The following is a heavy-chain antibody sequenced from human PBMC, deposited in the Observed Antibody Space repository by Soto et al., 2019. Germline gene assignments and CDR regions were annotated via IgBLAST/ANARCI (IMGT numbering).Heavy chain of an antibody. D-gene: IGHD6-19*01. CDR3: AAVAGTDCCAFDI. CDR1: GFTFGDYA. Sequence: GGSLRLSCTASGFTFGDYAMSWFRQAPGKGLEWVGFIRSKAYGGTTEYAASVKGRFTISRDDSKSMAYLQMNSLKTEDTAVYYCAAVAGTDCCAFDIWGQGTMVTVSS. V-gene: IGHV3-49*03. CDR2: IRSKAYGGTT. J-gene: IGHJ3*02.